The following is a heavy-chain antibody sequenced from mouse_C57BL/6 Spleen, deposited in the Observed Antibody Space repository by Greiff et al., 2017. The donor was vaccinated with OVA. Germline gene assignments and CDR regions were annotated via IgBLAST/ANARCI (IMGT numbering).Heavy chain of an antibody. J-gene: IGHJ2*01. CDR3: ARQEGKRQNYFDY. Sequence: EVQLVESGGDLVKPGGSLKLSCAASGFTFSSYGMSWVRQTPDKRLEWVATISSGGSYTYYPDSVKGRVTISRDNAKNTLYLQMSSLKSEDTAMYYCARQEGKRQNYFDYWGQGTTLTVSS. CDR2: ISSGGSYT. CDR1: GFTFSSYG. D-gene: IGHD2-12*01. V-gene: IGHV5-6*01.